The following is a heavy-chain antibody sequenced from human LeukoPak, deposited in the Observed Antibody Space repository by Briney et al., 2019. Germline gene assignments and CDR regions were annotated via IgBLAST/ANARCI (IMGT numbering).Heavy chain of an antibody. CDR3: AKPSEGSWYGIPYFDY. D-gene: IGHD6-13*01. J-gene: IGHJ4*02. CDR1: GFTFSSYA. V-gene: IGHV3-23*01. CDR2: ISGSGGST. Sequence: GGSLRLSCAASGFTFSSYAMSWVRQAPGKGLEWVSAISGSGGSTYYADSVKGRFTISRDNSKNTLYLQMNSLRAEDTAVYYCAKPSEGSWYGIPYFDYWGQGTLVTVSS.